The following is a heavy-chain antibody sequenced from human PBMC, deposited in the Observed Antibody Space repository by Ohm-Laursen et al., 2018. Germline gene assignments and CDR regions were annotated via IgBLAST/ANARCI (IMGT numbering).Heavy chain of an antibody. J-gene: IGHJ4*02. CDR3: ARVGPLARYYFDY. Sequence: SLRLSCTASGFTFSNFGMYWVRQAPGKGLEFVSSITTNGGGTYYVDSVKGRFTISRDNSKNILYLQMGSLRAEDTAVYYCARVGPLARYYFDYWGQGTLVTVSS. D-gene: IGHD1-26*01. CDR1: GFTFSNFG. V-gene: IGHV3-64*02. CDR2: ITTNGGGT.